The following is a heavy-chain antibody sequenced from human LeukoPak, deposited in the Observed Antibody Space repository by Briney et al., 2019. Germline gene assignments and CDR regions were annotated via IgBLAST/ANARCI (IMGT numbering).Heavy chain of an antibody. CDR2: INHRGST. CDR1: GGSISTYY. J-gene: IGHJ4*02. CDR3: ARGDILTGYSY. D-gene: IGHD3-9*01. Sequence: PSETLSITCTVSGGSISTYYWSWIRQPPGKGLEWIGEINHRGSTKYNPSLKSRVTISVDTSKNQFSLNLRSATAADTAVYYCARGDILTGYSYWGQGTLVTVSS. V-gene: IGHV4-34*01.